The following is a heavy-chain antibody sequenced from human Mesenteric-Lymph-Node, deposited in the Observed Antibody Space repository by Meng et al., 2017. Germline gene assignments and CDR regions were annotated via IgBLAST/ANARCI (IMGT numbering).Heavy chain of an antibody. CDR2: IKRDGSST. CDR1: GFSVSTNY. Sequence: GESLKISCADSGFSVSTNYMRWVRQAPGKGLEWVSRIKRDGSSTNYADSVKGRFTISRDNSKNTLYLQMNSLRAEDTAIYYCATEILGATYFDYWGQGTLVTVSS. CDR3: ATEILGATYFDY. J-gene: IGHJ4*02. D-gene: IGHD1-26*01. V-gene: IGHV3-53*01.